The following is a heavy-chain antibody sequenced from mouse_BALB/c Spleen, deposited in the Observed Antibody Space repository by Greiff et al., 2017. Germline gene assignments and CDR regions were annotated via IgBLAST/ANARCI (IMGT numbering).Heavy chain of an antibody. D-gene: IGHD2-3*01. CDR2: ISYDGSN. CDR1: GYSITSGYY. J-gene: IGHJ3*01. CDR3: ARVFYDFFAY. V-gene: IGHV3-6*02. Sequence: EVQLQQSGPGLVKPSQSLSLTCSVTGYSITSGYYWNWIRQFPGNKLEWMGYISYDGSNNYNPSLKNRISITRDTSKNQFFLKLNSVTTEDTATYYCARVFYDFFAYWGQGTLVTVSA.